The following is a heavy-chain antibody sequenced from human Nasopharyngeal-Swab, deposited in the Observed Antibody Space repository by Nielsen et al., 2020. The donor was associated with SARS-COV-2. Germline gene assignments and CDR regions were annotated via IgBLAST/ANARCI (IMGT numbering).Heavy chain of an antibody. D-gene: IGHD2-2*01. CDR3: ARARPDIVVVPAALLFDP. CDR2: IGTAGDT. V-gene: IGHV3-13*04. Sequence: GESLKISCAASGFTFSSYDMHWVRQATGKGLEWVSAIGTAGDTYYPGSVKGRFTISRENAKISLYLQMNSLRAGDTAVYYCARARPDIVVVPAALLFDPWGQGTLVTVSS. CDR1: GFTFSSYD. J-gene: IGHJ5*02.